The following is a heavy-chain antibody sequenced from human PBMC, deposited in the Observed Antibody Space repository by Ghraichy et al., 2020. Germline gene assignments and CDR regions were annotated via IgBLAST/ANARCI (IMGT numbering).Heavy chain of an antibody. CDR3: ARGRDGYEDY. CDR2: ISWDGGST. V-gene: IGHV3-43*01. Sequence: GESLNISCAASGFTFDDYTMHWVRQAPGKGLEWVSLISWDGGSTYYADSVKGRFTISRDNSKNSLYLQMNSLRTEDTALYYCARGRDGYEDYWGQGTLVTVSS. CDR1: GFTFDDYT. D-gene: IGHD5-24*01. J-gene: IGHJ4*02.